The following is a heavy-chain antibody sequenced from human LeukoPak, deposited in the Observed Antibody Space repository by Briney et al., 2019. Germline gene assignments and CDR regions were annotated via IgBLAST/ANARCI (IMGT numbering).Heavy chain of an antibody. Sequence: PSETLSLTCTVSGGSISSYYWSWIRQPPGKGLEWIGYIYYSGSTNYNPSLKSRVTISVDTSKNQFSLKLSFVTAADTAVYYCARLPWSPNPPIAAAGYFDYWGQGTLVTVSS. CDR3: ARLPWSPNPPIAAAGYFDY. CDR1: GGSISSYY. CDR2: IYYSGST. V-gene: IGHV4-59*08. J-gene: IGHJ4*02. D-gene: IGHD6-13*01.